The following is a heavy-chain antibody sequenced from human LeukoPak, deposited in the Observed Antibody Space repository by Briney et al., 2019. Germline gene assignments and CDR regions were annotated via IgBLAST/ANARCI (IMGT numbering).Heavy chain of an antibody. CDR3: ATPLQVEMATINAFDI. Sequence: GGSLEISCQGSGCIFNSYWIGWVRQVPGKGLEWMGIIYPGDSDTRHRPSFQGQVTISADKSISTAYLQWSSLKASDTAMYYCATPLQVEMATINAFDIWGQGTMVTVSS. D-gene: IGHD5-24*01. CDR1: GCIFNSYW. J-gene: IGHJ3*02. CDR2: IYPGDSDT. V-gene: IGHV5-51*01.